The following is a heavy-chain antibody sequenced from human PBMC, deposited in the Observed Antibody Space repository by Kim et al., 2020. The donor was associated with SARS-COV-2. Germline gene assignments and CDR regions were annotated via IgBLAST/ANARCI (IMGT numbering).Heavy chain of an antibody. CDR2: IGTAGDT. D-gene: IGHD3-22*01. V-gene: IGHV3-13*04. J-gene: IGHJ3*01. CDR3: ARSRPYYYDSSGYYYVHAFDL. Sequence: GGSLRLSCAASGFTFSSYDMHWVRQATGKGLEWVSAIGTAGDTYYPGSVKGRFTISRENAKNSLYLQMNSLRAGDTAVYYCARSRPYYYDSSGYYYVHAFDLWGQRKMVPVSS. CDR1: GFTFSSYD.